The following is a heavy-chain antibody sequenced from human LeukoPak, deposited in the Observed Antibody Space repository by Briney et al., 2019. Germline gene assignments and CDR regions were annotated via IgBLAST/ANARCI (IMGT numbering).Heavy chain of an antibody. CDR3: ARNYGSGSYYSLLGY. V-gene: IGHV1-2*02. D-gene: IGHD3-10*01. J-gene: IGHJ4*02. Sequence: ASVKVSCKVSEYTLTELSMHWVRQAPGKGLEWMGWINPNSGGTNYAQKFQGRVTMTRDTSISTAYMELSRLRSDDTAVYYCARNYGSGSYYSLLGYWGQGTLVTVSS. CDR1: EYTLTELS. CDR2: INPNSGGT.